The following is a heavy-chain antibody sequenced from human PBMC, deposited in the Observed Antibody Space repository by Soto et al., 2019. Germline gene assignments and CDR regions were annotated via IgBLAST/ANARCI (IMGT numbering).Heavy chain of an antibody. Sequence: EVQLVESGGGLVQPGGSLRLSCAASGFTFSSYNMIWVRQAPGRGLECISYITIASSTIHYADSVRGRFTISRDNAQNSLFLQMNSLRGEDTAVYYCARVVDGISGADYWGQGTLVTISS. CDR1: GFTFSSYN. J-gene: IGHJ4*02. V-gene: IGHV3-48*01. CDR2: ITIASSTI. D-gene: IGHD6-19*01. CDR3: ARVVDGISGADY.